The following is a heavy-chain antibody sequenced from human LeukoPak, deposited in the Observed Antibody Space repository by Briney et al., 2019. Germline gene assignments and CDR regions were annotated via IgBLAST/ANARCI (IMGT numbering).Heavy chain of an antibody. Sequence: GGSLRLSCAASGVTVSSNYMSWVRQAPGEGLERVSVVYSGGSTYYADSVKGRFTISRDNSKNTLYLQMNSLRAEDTAVYYCAREGGSCYFDYWGQGTLVTVSS. V-gene: IGHV3-66*02. J-gene: IGHJ4*02. D-gene: IGHD2-15*01. CDR1: GVTVSSNY. CDR2: VYSGGST. CDR3: AREGGSCYFDY.